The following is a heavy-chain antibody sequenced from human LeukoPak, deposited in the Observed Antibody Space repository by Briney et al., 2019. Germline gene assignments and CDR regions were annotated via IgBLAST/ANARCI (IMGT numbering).Heavy chain of an antibody. D-gene: IGHD1-26*01. V-gene: IGHV4-34*01. CDR2: INHSGST. J-gene: IGHJ6*02. Sequence: PSETLSLTCAVYGGSFSGYYWSWIRQPPGKGLEWIGEINHSGSTNYNPSLKSRVTISVDTSKNQFSLKLSSVTAADTAVYYCARAQSYNCYYYGMDVWGQGTTVTVSS. CDR1: GGSFSGYY. CDR3: ARAQSYNCYYYGMDV.